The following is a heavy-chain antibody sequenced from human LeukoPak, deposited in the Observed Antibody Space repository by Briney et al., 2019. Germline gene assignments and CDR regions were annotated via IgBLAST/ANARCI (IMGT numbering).Heavy chain of an antibody. Sequence: ASVKVSCKASGGTFSSYAISWVRQAPGQGLEWMGWISAYNGNTNYAQKLQGRVTMTTDTSTSTAYMELRSLRSDDTAVYYCASPPGGDWKYYYYYYGMDVWGQGTTVTVSS. CDR3: ASPPGGDWKYYYYYYGMDV. J-gene: IGHJ6*02. V-gene: IGHV1-18*01. D-gene: IGHD2-21*02. CDR2: ISAYNGNT. CDR1: GGTFSSYA.